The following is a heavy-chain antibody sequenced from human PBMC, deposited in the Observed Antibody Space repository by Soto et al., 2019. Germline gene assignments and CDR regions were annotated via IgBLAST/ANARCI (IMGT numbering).Heavy chain of an antibody. CDR3: ARDLRCCGLDV. J-gene: IGHJ6*02. Sequence: KHSETLSLTCNVSGASMRSHYWTWMRLSPGKGLEWIGDIFYSGSTNLNPSLRSRLSLSIDTSKNKLSLMLNSVTAADTAVYYCARDLRCCGLDVWGQGTTVTVSS. CDR1: GASMRSHY. D-gene: IGHD3-9*01. CDR2: IFYSGST. V-gene: IGHV4-59*11.